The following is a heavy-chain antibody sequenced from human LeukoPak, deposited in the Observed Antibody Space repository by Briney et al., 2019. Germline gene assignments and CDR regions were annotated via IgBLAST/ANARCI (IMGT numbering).Heavy chain of an antibody. CDR3: ARDRGSYYPFDY. V-gene: IGHV3-48*03. J-gene: IGHJ4*02. D-gene: IGHD3-10*01. Sequence: GGTLSLPCSASGFSLSNYEMNWLRQAQGLGREWVSYISTSGSTTYYADPVKGRLTISRDNAKNSLYLQMNSLRAEDTAVYYCARDRGSYYPFDYWGQGTLVTVSS. CDR2: ISTSGSTT. CDR1: GFSLSNYE.